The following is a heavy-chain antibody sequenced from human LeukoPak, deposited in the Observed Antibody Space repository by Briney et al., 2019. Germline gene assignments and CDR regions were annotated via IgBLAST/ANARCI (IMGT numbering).Heavy chain of an antibody. D-gene: IGHD1-26*01. V-gene: IGHV3-30-3*02. Sequence: GRSLRLSCAASGFTFSSNAMHWVRQAPGKGLEWVAVITYDGSNKYYADSVKGRFTISRDNSKNTLYLQMNGLRPEDTAVYYCAKSWGSTRPYYNYMDVWGKGTTVTVSS. CDR2: ITYDGSNK. CDR1: GFTFSSNA. J-gene: IGHJ6*03. CDR3: AKSWGSTRPYYNYMDV.